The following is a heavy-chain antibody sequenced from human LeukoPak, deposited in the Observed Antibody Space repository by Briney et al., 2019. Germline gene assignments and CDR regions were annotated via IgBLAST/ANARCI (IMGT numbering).Heavy chain of an antibody. D-gene: IGHD5-12*01. Sequence: GGSLRLSCVASGFTFRSYWMHWVRHAPGKGLVWVSRINSDGYSTSYADCAKGRFTISRDNAKNTVYLQMNSLRAEDTAVYYCARDRRGYSGYDPGWFDPWGQGTLVTVSS. J-gene: IGHJ5*02. V-gene: IGHV3-74*01. CDR1: GFTFRSYW. CDR3: ARDRRGYSGYDPGWFDP. CDR2: INSDGYST.